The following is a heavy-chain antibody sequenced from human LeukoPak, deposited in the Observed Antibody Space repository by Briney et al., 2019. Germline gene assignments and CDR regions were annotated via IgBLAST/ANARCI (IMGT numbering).Heavy chain of an antibody. CDR3: AKDTRIISPVAAFDI. V-gene: IGHV3-23*01. J-gene: IGHJ3*02. D-gene: IGHD6-19*01. CDR1: GFTFSSYA. CDR2: SSGSGGST. Sequence: GGSLRLSCAASGFTFSSYAMSWVRQAPGKGLEWVSASSGSGGSTYYADPVKGRFTISRDNSKNTLYLQMNSLRAEATAVYYCAKDTRIISPVAAFDIWGQGTMVTVSS.